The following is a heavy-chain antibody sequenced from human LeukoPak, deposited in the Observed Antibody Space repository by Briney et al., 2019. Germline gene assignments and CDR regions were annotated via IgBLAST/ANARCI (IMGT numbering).Heavy chain of an antibody. J-gene: IGHJ4*02. CDR2: ISTSGTTI. CDR1: GFTFSSYE. D-gene: IGHD6-13*01. Sequence: PGGSLRLSCAASGFTFSSYEMNWVRQAPGKGLEWVSYISTSGTTIYYAGSVKGRFTISRDNSKNTLYLQMNSLRAEDTAVYYCAREVKKGIAAAGSRDYWGQGTLVTVSS. V-gene: IGHV3-48*03. CDR3: AREVKKGIAAAGSRDY.